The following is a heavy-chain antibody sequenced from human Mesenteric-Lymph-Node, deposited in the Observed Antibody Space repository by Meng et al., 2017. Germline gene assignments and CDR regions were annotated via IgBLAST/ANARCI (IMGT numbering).Heavy chain of an antibody. J-gene: IGHJ4*02. D-gene: IGHD4-23*01. CDR2: IIPIFGTA. CDR1: GGTFSSYA. V-gene: IGHV1-69*01. Sequence: QGRLVPSGAEVKKPGSSVKVSCKASGGTFSSYAISWVRQAPGQGLEWMGGIIPIFGTANYAQKFQGRVTITADESTSTAYMELSSLRSEDTAVYYCARDDYGGKRGAFDYWGQGTLVTVSS. CDR3: ARDDYGGKRGAFDY.